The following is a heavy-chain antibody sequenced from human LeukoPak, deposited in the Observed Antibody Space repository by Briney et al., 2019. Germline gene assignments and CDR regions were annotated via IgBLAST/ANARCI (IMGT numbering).Heavy chain of an antibody. CDR3: ATWYPRDGYKDY. J-gene: IGHJ4*02. CDR1: GYTFTSYG. Sequence: GASVNVSCKASGYTFTSYGITWVRQAPGKGLEWMGGFDPEDGETIYAQKFQGRVTMTEDTSTDTAYMELSSLRSEDTAVYYCATWYPRDGYKDYWGQGTLVTVSS. CDR2: FDPEDGET. V-gene: IGHV1-24*01. D-gene: IGHD5-24*01.